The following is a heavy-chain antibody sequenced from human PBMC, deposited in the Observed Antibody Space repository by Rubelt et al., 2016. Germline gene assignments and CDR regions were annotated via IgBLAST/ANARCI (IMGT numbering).Heavy chain of an antibody. J-gene: IGHJ4*02. Sequence: GGVVQPGRSLRLSCAASGFTFSSYGMHWVRQAPGKGLEWVAVIWYDGSNKYYAESVKGRFTISRDNSKNTLYLQMNSLRAEDTAVYYCARGGMGGSTGYFDYWGQGTLVTVSS. CDR2: IWYDGSNK. V-gene: IGHV3-33*01. D-gene: IGHD1-26*01. CDR1: GFTFSSYG. CDR3: ARGGMGGSTGYFDY.